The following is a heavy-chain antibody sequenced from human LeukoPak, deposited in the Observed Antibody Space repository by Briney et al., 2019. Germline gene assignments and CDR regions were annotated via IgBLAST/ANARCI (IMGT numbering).Heavy chain of an antibody. CDR1: GFTFDDYA. Sequence: PGRSLRLSCAASGFTFDDYAAHWVRQAPGKGLEWVSGISWNSGSIGYADSVKGRFTISRDNAKNSLYLQMNSLRAEDTALYYCAKGKTAFFGVVIGYWGQGTLVTVSS. CDR2: ISWNSGSI. J-gene: IGHJ4*02. V-gene: IGHV3-9*01. CDR3: AKGKTAFFGVVIGY. D-gene: IGHD3-3*01.